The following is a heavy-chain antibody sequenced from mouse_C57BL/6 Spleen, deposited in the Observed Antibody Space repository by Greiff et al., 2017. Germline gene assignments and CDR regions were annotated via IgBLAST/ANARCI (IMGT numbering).Heavy chain of an antibody. J-gene: IGHJ2*01. D-gene: IGHD1-1*01. Sequence: VQLQQSGAELVRPGASVKLSCTASGFNIKDDYMHWVKQRPEQGLEWIGWIDPENGDTEYASKFQGKATITADTSSNTAYLQRSSLTSEDTAVYYGTTDYGSSSFDYWGQGTTLTVSS. CDR2: IDPENGDT. V-gene: IGHV14-4*01. CDR3: TTDYGSSSFDY. CDR1: GFNIKDDY.